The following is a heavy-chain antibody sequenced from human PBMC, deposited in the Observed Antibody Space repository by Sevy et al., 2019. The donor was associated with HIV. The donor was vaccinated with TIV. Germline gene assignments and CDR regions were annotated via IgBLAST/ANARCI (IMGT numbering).Heavy chain of an antibody. D-gene: IGHD3-16*01. Sequence: GGSLRLSCAASGFTFSGSAMHWVRQASGKGLEWVGRFRSKANSYATAYAASVKGRFTISRDDSKNTAYLQMNSLKTEDTAVYYCTRQGASNPKASDIWGQGTMVTVSS. CDR2: FRSKANSYAT. V-gene: IGHV3-73*01. CDR3: TRQGASNPKASDI. CDR1: GFTFSGSA. J-gene: IGHJ3*02.